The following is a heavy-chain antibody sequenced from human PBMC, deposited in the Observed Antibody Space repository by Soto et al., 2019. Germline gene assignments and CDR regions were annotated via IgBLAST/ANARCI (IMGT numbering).Heavy chain of an antibody. V-gene: IGHV1-18*01. Sequence: HVLLVQSGPEVRKPGASVNVSCMASGDSFSKFGINWVRQAQGQGLEWMGWISGYSGQTNYAQKFQGRVTMTRDTSTTTAYMELRTLRSDDTAVYFCASDHSGPDWGQGTLVTVSS. D-gene: IGHD6-25*01. CDR2: ISGYSGQT. J-gene: IGHJ4*02. CDR3: ASDHSGPD. CDR1: GDSFSKFG.